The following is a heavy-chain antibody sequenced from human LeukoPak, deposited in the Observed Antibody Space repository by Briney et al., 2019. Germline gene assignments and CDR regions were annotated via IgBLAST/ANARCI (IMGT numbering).Heavy chain of an antibody. CDR3: ARGPRITMVRGTSYYYGMDV. D-gene: IGHD3-10*01. J-gene: IGHJ6*02. V-gene: IGHV4-34*01. CDR2: INHSGST. Sequence: SETLSLTCAVYGGSFSGYYWSWIRQPPGKGLEWIGEINHSGSTNYNPSLKSRVTISVDTSKNQFSLKLSSVTAADTAVYYCARGPRITMVRGTSYYYGMDVWGQGTTVTVSS. CDR1: GGSFSGYY.